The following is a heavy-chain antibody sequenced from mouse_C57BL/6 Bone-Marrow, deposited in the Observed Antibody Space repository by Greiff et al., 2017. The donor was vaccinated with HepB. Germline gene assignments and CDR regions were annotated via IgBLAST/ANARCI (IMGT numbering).Heavy chain of an antibody. J-gene: IGHJ3*01. D-gene: IGHD2-3*01. CDR3: ARPERDGYYGFAY. CDR2: ISNLAYSI. CDR1: GFTFSDYG. Sequence: EVKLMESGGGLVQPGGSLKLSCAASGFTFSDYGMAWVRQAPRKGPEWVAFISNLAYSIYYADTVTGRFTISRENAKNTLYLEMSSLRSEDTAMYYCARPERDGYYGFAYWGQGTLVTVSA. V-gene: IGHV5-15*01.